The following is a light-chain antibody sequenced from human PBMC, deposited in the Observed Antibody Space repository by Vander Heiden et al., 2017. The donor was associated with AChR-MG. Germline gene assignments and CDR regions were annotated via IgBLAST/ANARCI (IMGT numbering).Light chain of an antibody. J-gene: IGLJ3*02. CDR1: SSNIGSNT. CDR3: AAWDDSLNSNWV. CDR2: SNN. V-gene: IGLV1-44*01. Sequence: SVLTQPPSASGTPGQRVTISCSGSSSNIGSNTVNWYQQLPGTAPKLLIYSNNQRPSGFPDRFSGSKSGTSASLAISGLQTEDEADYYCAAWDDSLNSNWVFGGGTKLTVL.